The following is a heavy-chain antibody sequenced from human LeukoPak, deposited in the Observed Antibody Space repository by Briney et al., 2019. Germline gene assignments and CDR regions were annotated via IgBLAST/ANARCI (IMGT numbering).Heavy chain of an antibody. CDR3: ARYYQLRLSWFDP. CDR1: GFTFSSYW. Sequence: GGSLRLSCAASGFTFSSYWMHWVRQAPGKVLVWVSRINTDGSNTSYADSVKGRATISRDTAKNTTYLQMNSLRAEDTAVYYCARYYQLRLSWFDPWGQGTLVTVS. V-gene: IGHV3-74*01. D-gene: IGHD2-2*01. J-gene: IGHJ5*02. CDR2: INTDGSNT.